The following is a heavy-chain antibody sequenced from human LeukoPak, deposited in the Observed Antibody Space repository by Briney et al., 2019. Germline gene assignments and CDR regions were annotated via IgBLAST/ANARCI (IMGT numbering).Heavy chain of an antibody. Sequence: GGSLRLSCATSGFTFSSYWMTWVRQAPGKGLEWVANIKQDGSEKYYVDSVKGRFTISRDNPKNSLYLQMNSLRAEDTAVYYCARPLGKGQDYWGQGTLVIVSS. D-gene: IGHD7-27*01. CDR2: IKQDGSEK. CDR3: ARPLGKGQDY. V-gene: IGHV3-7*03. J-gene: IGHJ4*02. CDR1: GFTFSSYW.